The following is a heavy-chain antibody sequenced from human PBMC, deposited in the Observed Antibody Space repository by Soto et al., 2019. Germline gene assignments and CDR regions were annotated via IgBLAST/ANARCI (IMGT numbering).Heavy chain of an antibody. D-gene: IGHD1-26*01. CDR1: GFTFSNYW. Sequence: GGSLRLSCAASGFTFSNYWMDWVRQAPGEGLERVANIRQDGNEKYYVDSMKGRITISRDNAKNSVYLQMNSLRVEDTAIYFCARGDVNAWADWGQGTLVTVSS. CDR3: ARGDVNAWAD. J-gene: IGHJ1*01. CDR2: IRQDGNEK. V-gene: IGHV3-7*01.